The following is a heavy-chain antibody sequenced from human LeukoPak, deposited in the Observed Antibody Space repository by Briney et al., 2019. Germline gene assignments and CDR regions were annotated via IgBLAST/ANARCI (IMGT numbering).Heavy chain of an antibody. CDR3: VKNCRLTTPC. Sequence: GGSLRLSCTASGFTFSGYAMSWVRQAPGKGLEWVSGITNSADTTYYADSVKGRFTISRDNSKNTLYLEMNSLRAEDTAVYYCVKNCRLTTPCWGQGALVTVSS. D-gene: IGHD2-15*01. J-gene: IGHJ4*02. CDR2: ITNSADTT. V-gene: IGHV3-23*01. CDR1: GFTFSGYA.